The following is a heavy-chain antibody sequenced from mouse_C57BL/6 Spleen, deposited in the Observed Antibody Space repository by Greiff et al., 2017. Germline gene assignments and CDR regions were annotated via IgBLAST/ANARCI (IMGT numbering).Heavy chain of an antibody. D-gene: IGHD2-4*01. CDR2: IDPSDSET. CDR1: GYTFTSYW. V-gene: IGHV1-52*01. J-gene: IGHJ4*01. CDR3: ARGQYDYGGGDYYAMDY. Sequence: VQLQQPGAELVRPGSSVKLSCKASGYTFTSYWMHWVKQRPIQGLEWIGNIDPSDSETHYNQQFKDKATLTVDKSSSTAYMQLSSLTSEGSAVYYCARGQYDYGGGDYYAMDYWGQGTSVTVSS.